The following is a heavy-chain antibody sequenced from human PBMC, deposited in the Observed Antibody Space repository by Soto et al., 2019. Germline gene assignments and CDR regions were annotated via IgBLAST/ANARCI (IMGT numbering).Heavy chain of an antibody. Sequence: QVQLVQSGAEVKKPGSSVKVSCKASGGTFSSYAISWVRQAPGQGLEWMGGIIPIFGTANYAQKFQGRVTITADESTSTAYMELSSLRSEDTAVYYCARNGAAAADPGGDWFDPWGQGTLVTVSS. D-gene: IGHD6-13*01. CDR1: GGTFSSYA. CDR2: IIPIFGTA. V-gene: IGHV1-69*12. CDR3: ARNGAAAADPGGDWFDP. J-gene: IGHJ5*02.